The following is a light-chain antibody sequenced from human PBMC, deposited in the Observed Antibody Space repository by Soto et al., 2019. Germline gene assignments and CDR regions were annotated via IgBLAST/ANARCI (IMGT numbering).Light chain of an antibody. CDR1: SSDVGSYNL. J-gene: IGLJ2*01. CDR2: EGS. Sequence: QSALTQPASVSGSPGQSITISCTGTSSDVGSYNLVSWYQQHPGKAPKLIIYEGSKRPSGVSNRFSGSKSGNTASLTISGLQAEDEADYYCCSFAGSTTCVFGGGTKVTVL. V-gene: IGLV2-23*01. CDR3: CSFAGSTTCV.